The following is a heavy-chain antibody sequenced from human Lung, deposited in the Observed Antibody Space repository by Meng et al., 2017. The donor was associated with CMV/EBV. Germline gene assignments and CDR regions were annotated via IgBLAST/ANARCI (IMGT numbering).Heavy chain of an antibody. CDR1: GVSISSNIR. CDR3: ARGKQDAWELLAY. Sequence: QGQLQEWGPGLVKPSGTLSLTCGVSGVSISSNIRWTWVRQPPGKGLEWIGDIDDSGSTNYNPSLNSRISISLDKSKNHFSLKVNSVTAADTAVYYCARGKQDAWELLAYWGQGALVTVFS. J-gene: IGHJ4*02. D-gene: IGHD1-26*01. V-gene: IGHV4-4*02. CDR2: IDDSGST.